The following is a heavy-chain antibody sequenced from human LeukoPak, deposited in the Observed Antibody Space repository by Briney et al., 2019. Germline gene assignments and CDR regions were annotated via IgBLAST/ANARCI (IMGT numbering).Heavy chain of an antibody. CDR3: ARGGMDYYDSSRVRFDP. J-gene: IGHJ5*02. Sequence: SETLSLTCAVYGGSFSGYYWSWIRQPPGKGLEWIGEINHSGSTNYNPSLKSRVTISVDTSKNQFSLKLSSVTAADTAVYYCARGGMDYYDSSRVRFDPWGQGTLVTVSS. V-gene: IGHV4-34*01. CDR2: INHSGST. D-gene: IGHD3-22*01. CDR1: GGSFSGYY.